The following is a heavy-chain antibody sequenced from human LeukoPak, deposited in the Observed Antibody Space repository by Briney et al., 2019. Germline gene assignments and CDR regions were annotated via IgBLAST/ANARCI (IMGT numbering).Heavy chain of an antibody. CDR2: INPNSGGT. Sequence: ASVKVSCRASGSTFIGYYMHWVRQAPGQGLEWMGWINPNSGGTNYAQKFQGRVTVTRDTSISTAYMELSRLRSDDTAVYYCARDHSNDFWSGSGPLXXXDVXXXXTXVTVS. CDR3: ARDHSNDFWSGSGPLXXXDV. D-gene: IGHD3-3*01. J-gene: IGHJ6*01. V-gene: IGHV1-2*02. CDR1: GSTFIGYY.